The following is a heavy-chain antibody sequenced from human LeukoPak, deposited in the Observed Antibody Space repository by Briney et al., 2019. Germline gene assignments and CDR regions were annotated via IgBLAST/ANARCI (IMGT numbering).Heavy chain of an antibody. D-gene: IGHD6-19*01. CDR1: GGSISSYY. CDR2: IYYSGST. Sequence: PSETLSLTCTVSGGSISSYYWSWIRQPPGKGLEWIGYIYYSGSTNYNPSLKSRVTISVDTSKNQFSLKLCSVTAADTAVYYCASLIAVAGTGNYYYYGMDVWGQGTTVTVSS. V-gene: IGHV4-59*08. CDR3: ASLIAVAGTGNYYYYGMDV. J-gene: IGHJ6*02.